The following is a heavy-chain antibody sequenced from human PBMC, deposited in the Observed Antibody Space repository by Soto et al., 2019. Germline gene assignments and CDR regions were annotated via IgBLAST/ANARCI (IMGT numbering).Heavy chain of an antibody. V-gene: IGHV3-48*02. J-gene: IGHJ4*02. CDR2: ITSSSSTI. Sequence: EVQLVESGGGLVQPGGSLRLSCAASGFTFSSYTMNWVRQAPGKGLEWVSYITSSSSTIYYADSVKGRFTISRDNARNSLYLKMNSLRDEDTAMYFCATAFSSGGWGQGTLVTVSS. CDR1: GFTFSSYT. D-gene: IGHD3-10*01. CDR3: ATAFSSGG.